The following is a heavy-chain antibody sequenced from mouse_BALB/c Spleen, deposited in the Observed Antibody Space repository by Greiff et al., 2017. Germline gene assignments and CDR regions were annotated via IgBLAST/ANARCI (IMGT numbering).Heavy chain of an antibody. CDR2: ISSGGSYT. Sequence: EVQGVESGGGLVKPGGSLKLSCAASGFTFSSYAMSWVRQTPEKRLEWVATISSGGSYTYYPDSVKGRFTISRDNAKNTLYLQMSSLRSEDTAMYYCARREDAMDYWGQGTSVTVSS. CDR3: ARREDAMDY. V-gene: IGHV5-9-3*01. J-gene: IGHJ4*01. CDR1: GFTFSSYA.